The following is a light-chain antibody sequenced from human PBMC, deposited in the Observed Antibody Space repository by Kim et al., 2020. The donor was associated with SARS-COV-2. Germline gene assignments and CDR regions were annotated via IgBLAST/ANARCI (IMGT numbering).Light chain of an antibody. V-gene: IGKV1-16*01. CDR2: GAS. CDR3: QQHPIYPPT. Sequence: ASVDDRVTITCRASQDISYYLVWSQQKPGKAPKDLIYGASSLQSGVPSRFSGSGSGTDFTHTFSSLQPEDFATYYCQQHPIYPPTFGQGTKVDIK. J-gene: IGKJ1*01. CDR1: QDISYY.